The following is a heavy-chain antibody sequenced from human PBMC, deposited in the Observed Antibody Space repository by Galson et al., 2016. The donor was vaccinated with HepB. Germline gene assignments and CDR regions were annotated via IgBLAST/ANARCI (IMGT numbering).Heavy chain of an antibody. CDR2: TDDAIATL. Sequence: SLRLSCAASGFTFSSHNMAWVRQAPGKGLEWVSSTDDAIATLWYADSVRGRFTISRDIPKNTVYLQMGILRTEDTAVYFCARHSAFGAWFYFDLWGPGTRVTVSS. V-gene: IGHV3-23*01. CDR3: ARHSAFGAWFYFDL. J-gene: IGHJ4*02. CDR1: GFTFSSHN. D-gene: IGHD1-26*01.